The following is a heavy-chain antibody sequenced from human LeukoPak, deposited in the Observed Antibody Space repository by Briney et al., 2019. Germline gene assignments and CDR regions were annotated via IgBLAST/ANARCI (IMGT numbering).Heavy chain of an antibody. V-gene: IGHV3-64D*06. D-gene: IGHD6-19*01. J-gene: IGHJ4*02. CDR2: ISGNGGST. Sequence: PGGSLRLSCSASGFTLSSYAMHWVRQAPGKGLEYVPAISGNGGSTYYADSVKGRFTISRDNSMQMSSLRTEDTSVYYCVKGGGSSGWYSYDYWGQGTLVTVSS. CDR3: VKGGGSSGWYSYDY. CDR1: GFTLSSYA.